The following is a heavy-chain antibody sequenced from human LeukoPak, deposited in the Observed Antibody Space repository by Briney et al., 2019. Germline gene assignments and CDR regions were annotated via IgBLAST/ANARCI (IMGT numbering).Heavy chain of an antibody. CDR3: AKDTAIQFLEPAF. J-gene: IGHJ4*02. CDR1: GFTFNTHG. D-gene: IGHD3-3*01. CDR2: IWFDGSVK. Sequence: QPGGSLRLSCAASGFTFNTHGMHWVRQAPGKGLEWVAAIWFDGSVKHYSDAVKGRFTIPRDNSLDTLYLQMNSLRVEDTAMYYCAKDTAIQFLEPAFWGQGTLVTVSS. V-gene: IGHV3-33*06.